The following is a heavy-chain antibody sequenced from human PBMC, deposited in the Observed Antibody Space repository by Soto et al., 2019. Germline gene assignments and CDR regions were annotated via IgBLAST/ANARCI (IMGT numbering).Heavy chain of an antibody. CDR1: GYIFTNYV. CDR3: ARGVVVDY. Sequence: QVQLVQSGAEVKKPWASVKVSCKASGYIFTNYVINWVREATGQGVEWMGWMNPNSGNTGYVQKFQGRVTMTRDTSISTAYMELSSLRSEDTAVYYCARGVVVDYWGQGTLVTVSS. J-gene: IGHJ4*02. V-gene: IGHV1-8*01. CDR2: MNPNSGNT.